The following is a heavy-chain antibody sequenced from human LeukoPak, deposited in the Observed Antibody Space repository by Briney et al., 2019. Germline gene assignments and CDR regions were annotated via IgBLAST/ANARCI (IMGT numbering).Heavy chain of an antibody. CDR2: IYTSGST. CDR1: GGSISSGSYY. Sequence: SETLSLTCTVSGGSISSGSYYWSWIRQPAGKGLEWIGRIYTSGSTNYNPSLKSRVTISVDTSNNQFSLNLRSVTAADTAVDYRATTTSGGDAFDIWGQGTMVTVSS. V-gene: IGHV4-61*02. CDR3: ATTTSGGDAFDI. J-gene: IGHJ3*02. D-gene: IGHD1-26*01.